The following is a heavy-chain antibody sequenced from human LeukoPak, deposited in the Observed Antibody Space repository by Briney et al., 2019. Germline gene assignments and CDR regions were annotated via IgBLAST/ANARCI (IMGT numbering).Heavy chain of an antibody. J-gene: IGHJ5*02. CDR3: ARSVVVVAATPSVNWFDP. D-gene: IGHD2-15*01. V-gene: IGHV6-1*01. CDR1: GDSVSSNSAA. CDR2: TYYRSKWYN. Sequence: SQTLSLTCAISGDSVSSNSAAWNWIRQSPSRGLEWLGRTYYRSKWYNDYAVSVKSRITINPDTSENQFSLQLNSVTPEDTAVYYCARSVVVVAATPSVNWFDPWGQGTLVTVSS.